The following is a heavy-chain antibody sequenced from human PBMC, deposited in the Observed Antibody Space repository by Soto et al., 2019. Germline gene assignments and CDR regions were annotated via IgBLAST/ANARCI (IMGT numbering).Heavy chain of an antibody. CDR1: GFTFRTSA. V-gene: IGHV3-23*01. D-gene: IGHD6-13*01. Sequence: EVQLLDSGGGVLQPGGSLRLSCAASGFTFRTSAMSWLRQAPGKGLEWVSGISASATTTYYADSVKGRFTISRDNSENTLSLQIISLRAEDKSVYYCAKDPAPAADTFWYFDLWGRGTLVTVSS. CDR2: ISASATTT. CDR3: AKDPAPAADTFWYFDL. J-gene: IGHJ2*01.